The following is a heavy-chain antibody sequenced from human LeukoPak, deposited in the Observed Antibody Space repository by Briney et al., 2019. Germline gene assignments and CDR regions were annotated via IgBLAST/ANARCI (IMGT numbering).Heavy chain of an antibody. D-gene: IGHD3-22*01. CDR2: IYYSGST. CDR1: GGSISSYY. Sequence: SETLSLTCTVSGGSISSYYWSWIRQPPGKGLEWIGYIYYSGSTNYNPSLKSRVTISVDTSKNQFSLKLSSVTAADTAVYYCARGFGMIVVVGHYYFDYWGQGTLVTVSS. CDR3: ARGFGMIVVVGHYYFDY. V-gene: IGHV4-59*12. J-gene: IGHJ4*02.